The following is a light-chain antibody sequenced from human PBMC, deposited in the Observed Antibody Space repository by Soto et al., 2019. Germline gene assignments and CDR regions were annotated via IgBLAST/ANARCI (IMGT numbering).Light chain of an antibody. J-gene: IGLJ3*02. V-gene: IGLV6-57*01. Sequence: NFMLTQPHSVSESPGKTVTISCTRSSGSIASNFVQWYQQRPGSSPTTVIFQDNQRPSGVPHRFSGSIDSSSNSASLSISGLKTEDEADYYCQSYDSDNQGVFGGGTKLTVL. CDR3: QSYDSDNQGV. CDR1: SGSIASNF. CDR2: QDN.